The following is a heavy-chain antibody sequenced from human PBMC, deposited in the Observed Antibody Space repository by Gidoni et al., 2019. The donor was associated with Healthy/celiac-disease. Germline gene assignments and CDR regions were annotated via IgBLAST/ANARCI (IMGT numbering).Heavy chain of an antibody. Sequence: QVQLVESGGGVVQPGRSLRLSCAASGFTFSSYGMHWVRQAPGKGLEWVAVISYDGSNKYYADSVKGRFTISRDNSKNTLYLQMNSLRAEDTAVYYCAKAGLWTVAGTYGYWGQGTLVTVSS. CDR1: GFTFSSYG. CDR2: ISYDGSNK. D-gene: IGHD6-19*01. V-gene: IGHV3-30*18. CDR3: AKAGLWTVAGTYGY. J-gene: IGHJ4*02.